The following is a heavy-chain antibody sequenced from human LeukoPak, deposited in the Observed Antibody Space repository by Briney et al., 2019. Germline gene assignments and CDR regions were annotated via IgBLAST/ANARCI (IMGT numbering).Heavy chain of an antibody. J-gene: IGHJ6*02. Sequence: PGGSLRLSCAASGFTFSSYAMHWVRQAPGKGLEWVAVISYDGSNKYYADSVKGRFTISRDNSKNTLYLQVNSLRAEDTAVYYCARALDWMTTEYGMDVWGQGTTVTVSS. D-gene: IGHD1-1*01. CDR2: ISYDGSNK. CDR3: ARALDWMTTEYGMDV. V-gene: IGHV3-30-3*01. CDR1: GFTFSSYA.